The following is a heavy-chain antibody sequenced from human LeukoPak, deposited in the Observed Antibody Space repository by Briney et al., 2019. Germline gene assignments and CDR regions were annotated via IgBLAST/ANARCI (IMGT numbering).Heavy chain of an antibody. V-gene: IGHV3-23*01. CDR3: AARFGYGGNSADY. CDR1: GFTFSTYA. D-gene: IGHD4-23*01. J-gene: IGHJ4*02. Sequence: GGSLRLSCAASGFTFSTYAMSWVRQAPGKGLEWVSTISGSGVSTYYADSVKGRFTISRDNSKNTLYLQMNSLRAEDTAVYYCAARFGYGGNSADYWGQGTLVTVSS. CDR2: ISGSGVST.